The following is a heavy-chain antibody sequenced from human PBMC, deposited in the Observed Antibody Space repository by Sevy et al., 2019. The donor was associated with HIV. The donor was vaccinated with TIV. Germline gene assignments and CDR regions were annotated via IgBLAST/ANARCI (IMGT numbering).Heavy chain of an antibody. V-gene: IGHV3-30-3*01. J-gene: IGHJ4*02. CDR1: GFTFSSYA. D-gene: IGHD3-22*01. Sequence: GGSLRLSCAASGFTFSSYAMHWVRQAPGKGLEWVAVISYDGSNKHYADSVKGRFTMSRDNSKNTLYLQMNSLRAEDTAVYYGARDQYYDSSGSPYFDYWGQGTLVTVSS. CDR3: ARDQYYDSSGSPYFDY. CDR2: ISYDGSNK.